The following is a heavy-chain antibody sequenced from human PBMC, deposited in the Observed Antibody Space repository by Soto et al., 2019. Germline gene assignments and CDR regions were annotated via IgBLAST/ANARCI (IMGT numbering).Heavy chain of an antibody. Sequence: SETLSLTCTVSGGSISSGGYYWSWIRQHPGKGLELIGYIYYSGSTNYNPSLKSRVTISVDTSKNQFSLKLSSVTAADTAVYYCARLGAQEIDPWGQGTLVTVSS. J-gene: IGHJ5*02. CDR2: IYYSGST. CDR1: GGSISSGGYY. CDR3: ARLGAQEIDP. D-gene: IGHD3-16*01. V-gene: IGHV4-61*08.